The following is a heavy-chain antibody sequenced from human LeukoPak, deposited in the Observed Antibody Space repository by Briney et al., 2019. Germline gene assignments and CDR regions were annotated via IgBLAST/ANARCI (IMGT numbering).Heavy chain of an antibody. J-gene: IGHJ4*02. CDR3: ARGPGGGSGSYYVGDY. D-gene: IGHD3-22*01. V-gene: IGHV3-74*01. CDR1: GFTFSSHW. CDR2: INGDGSST. Sequence: QPGGSLRLSCAASGFTFSSHWMHWVCQAPGKGLVWVSRINGDGSSTSYADSVKGRFTISRDNAKNTMYLQMNSLRAEDTAVYFCARGPGGGSGSYYVGDYWGQGTLVTVSS.